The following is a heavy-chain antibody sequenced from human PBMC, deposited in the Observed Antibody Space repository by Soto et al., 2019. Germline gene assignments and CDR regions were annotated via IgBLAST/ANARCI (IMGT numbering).Heavy chain of an antibody. CDR1: GFTFSSYG. D-gene: IGHD3-3*01. V-gene: IGHV3-30*18. CDR2: ISYDGSNK. Sequence: PGGSLRLSCAASGFTFSSYGMHWVRQAPGKGLEWVAVISYDGSNKYYADSVKGRFTISRDNSKNTLYLQMNSLRAEDTAVYYCAKDGGIRFLEWLFAYWGQGTLVTVSS. J-gene: IGHJ4*02. CDR3: AKDGGIRFLEWLFAY.